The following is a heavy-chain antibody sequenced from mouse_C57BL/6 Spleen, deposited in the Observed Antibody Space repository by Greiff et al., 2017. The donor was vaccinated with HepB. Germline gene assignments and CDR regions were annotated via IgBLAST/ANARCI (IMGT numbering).Heavy chain of an antibody. J-gene: IGHJ4*01. Sequence: EVKLMESGGGLVQPGESLKLSCESNEYEFPSHDMSWVRKTPEKRLELVAAINSDGGSTYYPDTMERRFIISRDNTKKTLYLQMSSLRSEETALYYCARHVVDYYAMDYWGQGTSVTVSS. CDR2: INSDGGST. V-gene: IGHV5-2*01. CDR1: EYEFPSHD. CDR3: ARHVVDYYAMDY.